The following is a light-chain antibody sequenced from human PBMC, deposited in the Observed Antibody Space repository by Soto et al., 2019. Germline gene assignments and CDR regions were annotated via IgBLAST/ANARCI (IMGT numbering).Light chain of an antibody. CDR3: QQYNTYSET. J-gene: IGKJ1*01. V-gene: IGKV1-5*03. CDR1: QSISSW. Sequence: DIQMTQSPSTLSASIGDRVTITCRASQSISSWLAWYQQKPGKVPKLLIYKTSNLESGVPSRFSGSGSGTEFTLTISSLQPDDFATYYCQQYNTYSETFGQGTKV. CDR2: KTS.